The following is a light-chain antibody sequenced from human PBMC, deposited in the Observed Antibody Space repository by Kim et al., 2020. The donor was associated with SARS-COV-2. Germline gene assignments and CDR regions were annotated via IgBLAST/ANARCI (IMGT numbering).Light chain of an antibody. J-gene: IGKJ4*01. CDR2: GTS. CDR1: QDINTY. V-gene: IGKV1-8*01. Sequence: ASTGDRVTITCRASQDINTYLAWYQQKPGKAPKRLICGTSTLQSGVPSRFSGSGSGTDFTLTINYLQSEDFASYYCQQYYSYPLTFGEGTRLDIK. CDR3: QQYYSYPLT.